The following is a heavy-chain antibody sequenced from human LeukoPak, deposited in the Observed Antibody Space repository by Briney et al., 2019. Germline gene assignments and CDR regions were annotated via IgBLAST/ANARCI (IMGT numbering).Heavy chain of an antibody. V-gene: IGHV3-30*04. J-gene: IGHJ3*02. CDR2: VSNEGSTK. Sequence: GRSLRLSCAASGFTFSSYAMHWVRQAPGRGLEWVAVVSNEGSTKYYADSVKGRFTISRDNSKNTQYLQMNSLRADDTAVYHCARQETSSYNGAFDIWGQGTMVTVSS. CDR1: GFTFSSYA. CDR3: ARQETSSYNGAFDI. D-gene: IGHD1-26*01.